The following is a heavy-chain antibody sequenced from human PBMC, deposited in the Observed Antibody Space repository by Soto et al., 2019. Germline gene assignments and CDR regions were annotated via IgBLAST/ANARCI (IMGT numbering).Heavy chain of an antibody. CDR3: AREGPVAGTGGFDY. D-gene: IGHD6-19*01. J-gene: IGHJ4*02. V-gene: IGHV3-33*01. CDR2: IWNDGSDK. CDR1: GFTFSSYG. Sequence: GGSLRLSCAASGFTFSSYGVHWVRQAPGKGLDWVAVIWNDGSDKYYADSVKGRFTISRDNSKNTLYLQMNSLRAEDTAVYYCAREGPVAGTGGFDYWGQGTLVTVSS.